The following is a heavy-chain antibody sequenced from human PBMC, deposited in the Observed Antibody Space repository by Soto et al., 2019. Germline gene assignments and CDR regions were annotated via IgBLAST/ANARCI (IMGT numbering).Heavy chain of an antibody. CDR2: ISGSGGST. CDR3: AKLQWLVPQPYFYYYGMDV. V-gene: IGHV3-23*01. J-gene: IGHJ6*02. CDR1: GFTFSSYA. Sequence: GGSLRLSCAASGFTFSSYAMSWVRQAPGKGLEWVSAISGSGGSTYYADSVKGRFTISRDNSKNTLYLQMNSLRAEDTAVYYCAKLQWLVPQPYFYYYGMDVWGQGTTVTVSS. D-gene: IGHD6-19*01.